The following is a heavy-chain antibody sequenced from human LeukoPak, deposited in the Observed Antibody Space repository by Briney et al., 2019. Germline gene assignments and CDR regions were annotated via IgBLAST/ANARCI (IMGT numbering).Heavy chain of an antibody. V-gene: IGHV6-1*01. D-gene: IGHD5-24*01. CDR1: GDSVSSKSV. CDR2: IYYRSKWSN. CDR3: ARGDQNFDY. Sequence: SQTLSLTCAISGDSVSSKSVWNWIRQSPSRGLEWLGRIYYRSKWSNNYAVSVKSRITINPDTSKNQFSLLLSSVTAEDTAVYYCARGDQNFDYWGQGTLVTVSS. J-gene: IGHJ4*02.